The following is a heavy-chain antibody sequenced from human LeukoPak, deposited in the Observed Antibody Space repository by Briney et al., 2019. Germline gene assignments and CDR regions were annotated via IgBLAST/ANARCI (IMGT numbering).Heavy chain of an antibody. J-gene: IGHJ5*02. CDR2: IYTSGST. D-gene: IGHD5-12*01. CDR3: ARDGYSGYDLVVVTASNWFDP. Sequence: SETLSLTCTVSGGSISSYYWSWIRQPAGKGLEWIGRIYTSGSTNYNPSLKSRVTMSVDTSKNQFSLKLSSVTAADTAVYYCARDGYSGYDLVVVTASNWFDPWGQGTLVTVSS. V-gene: IGHV4-4*07. CDR1: GGSISSYY.